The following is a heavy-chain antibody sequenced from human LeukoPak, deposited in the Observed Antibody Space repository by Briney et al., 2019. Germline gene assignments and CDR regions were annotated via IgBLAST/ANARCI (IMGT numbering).Heavy chain of an antibody. V-gene: IGHV3-30*04. D-gene: IGHD1-26*01. J-gene: IGHJ4*02. Sequence: GRCLRLSRAASVFTFSSYAMHWVRQAPGKGLEWVAVISYDGSNKYYADSVKGRFTISRDNSKNTLYLQMNSLRAEDTAVYYCARGGYSGSYYELGYWGQGTLVTVSS. CDR1: VFTFSSYA. CDR3: ARGGYSGSYYELGY. CDR2: ISYDGSNK.